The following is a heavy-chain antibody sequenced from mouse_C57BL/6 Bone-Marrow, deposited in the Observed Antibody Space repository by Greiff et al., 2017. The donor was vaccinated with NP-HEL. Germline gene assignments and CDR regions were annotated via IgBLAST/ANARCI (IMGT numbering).Heavy chain of an antibody. D-gene: IGHD1-1*01. J-gene: IGHJ3*01. CDR3: ARDYGGTY. CDR2: ISSGGSYT. Sequence: VQLQQSGGDLVKPGGSLKLSCAASGFTFSSYGMSWVRQTPDKRLEWVATISSGGSYTYYPDSVKGRFTISRDNAKNTLYLQMSSLKSEDTAMYYCARDYGGTYWGQGTLVTVSA. CDR1: GFTFSSYG. V-gene: IGHV5-6*01.